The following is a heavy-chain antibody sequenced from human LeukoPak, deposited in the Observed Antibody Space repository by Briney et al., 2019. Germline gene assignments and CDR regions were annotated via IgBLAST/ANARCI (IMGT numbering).Heavy chain of an antibody. D-gene: IGHD3-10*01. CDR3: ARTMVRGTIDAFDM. CDR1: GFTFSDYY. CDR2: ISSSGSTI. V-gene: IGHV3-11*04. J-gene: IGHJ3*02. Sequence: PGGSLRLSCAASGFTFSDYYMSWIRQAPGKGLEWVSYISSSGSTIYYADSVKGRFTISRDNAKNSLYLQMNSLRAEDTAVYYCARTMVRGTIDAFDMWGQGTLVTVSS.